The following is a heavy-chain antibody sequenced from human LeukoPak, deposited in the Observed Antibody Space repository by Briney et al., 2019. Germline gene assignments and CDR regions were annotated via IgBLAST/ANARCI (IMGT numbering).Heavy chain of an antibody. D-gene: IGHD1-14*01. CDR1: GFTFSSYA. J-gene: IGHJ4*02. V-gene: IGHV3-23*01. CDR2: ISASGGTT. Sequence: TGGSLRLSCAASGFTFSSYAMAWVRQAPGKGLEWVSTISASGGTTYYADSVKGRFTISRDNSKNTLYLQVNSLRAEDTAVYYCAKISLTTNNFDYWGQGTLVTVSS. CDR3: AKISLTTNNFDY.